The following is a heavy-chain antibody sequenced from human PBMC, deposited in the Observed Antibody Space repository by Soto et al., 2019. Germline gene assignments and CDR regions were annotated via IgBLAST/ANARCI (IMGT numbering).Heavy chain of an antibody. CDR3: ANSHAGAHRTAAVH. D-gene: IGHD6-13*01. CDR1: GGSISSGGYS. CDR2: IYHSGST. V-gene: IGHV4-30-2*01. Sequence: QLQLQESGSGLVKPSQTLSLTCAVSGGSISSGGYSWSWIRQPPGKGLEWIGYIYHSGSTYYNPSLRSRVTISVDSAKNQFSLKLSSVTAADTAVYYCANSHAGAHRTAAVHWVQGTLVTVSS. J-gene: IGHJ4*02.